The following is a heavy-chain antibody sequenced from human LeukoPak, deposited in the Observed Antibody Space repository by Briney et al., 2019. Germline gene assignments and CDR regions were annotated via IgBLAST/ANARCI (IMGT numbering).Heavy chain of an antibody. J-gene: IGHJ4*02. CDR2: INPNSGGT. V-gene: IGHV1-2*02. CDR1: GYTFTGYF. Sequence: ASVKVSCKASGYTFTGYFIHWVRQAPGQGFEWMGWINPNSGGTNYAQEFQGRVTMTGDTSIATAYMELSSLRSDDTAVYYCARSRLTMLRGDIDYWGQGTLVTVSS. CDR3: ARSRLTMLRGDIDY. D-gene: IGHD3-10*01.